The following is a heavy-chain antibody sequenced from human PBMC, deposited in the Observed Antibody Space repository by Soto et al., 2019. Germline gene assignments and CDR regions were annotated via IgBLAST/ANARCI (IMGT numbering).Heavy chain of an antibody. Sequence: QVQLQESGPGLVKPSQTLSLTCTVSGGSISSGGYYWSWIRQHPGKGLEWIGYIYYSGSTYYNPSLKNRVTISVDTSKNQFSLKLSSVTAADTALYYCARDTFRFGPTYGMDVWGQGTTVTVSS. CDR2: IYYSGST. J-gene: IGHJ6*02. CDR3: ARDTFRFGPTYGMDV. CDR1: GGSISSGGYY. D-gene: IGHD3-10*01. V-gene: IGHV4-31*03.